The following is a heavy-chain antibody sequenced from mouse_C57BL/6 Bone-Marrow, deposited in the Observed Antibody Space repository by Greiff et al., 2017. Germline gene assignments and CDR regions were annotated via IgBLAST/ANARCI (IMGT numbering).Heavy chain of an antibody. CDR3: TTRWKRFAY. CDR1: GFNITADY. V-gene: IGHV14-4*01. CDR2: IDPATGDT. D-gene: IGHD1-1*02. J-gene: IGHJ3*01. Sequence: VQLQQSGAELVRPGASVKLSCTASGFNITADYMHWVKQRPEQGLEWIGWIDPATGDTDYDSQFPGKATITAYTSSNTAYLQLSSLTSEDTAVYYCTTRWKRFAYWGQGTLVTF.